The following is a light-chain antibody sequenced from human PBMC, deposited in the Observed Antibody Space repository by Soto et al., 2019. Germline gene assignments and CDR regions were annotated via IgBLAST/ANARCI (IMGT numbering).Light chain of an antibody. CDR1: TSNVANNF. CDR3: GSWDSSLTANV. J-gene: IGLJ1*01. Sequence: QSVLAQPPSVSAAPGQKVTISCSGTTSNVANNFVSWYQQFPGKAPKLLIYDDIRRPSGIPDRFSASKSGTSATLGITGLRTGDEADYYCGSWDSSLTANVFGTGTKGTV. CDR2: DDI. V-gene: IGLV1-51*01.